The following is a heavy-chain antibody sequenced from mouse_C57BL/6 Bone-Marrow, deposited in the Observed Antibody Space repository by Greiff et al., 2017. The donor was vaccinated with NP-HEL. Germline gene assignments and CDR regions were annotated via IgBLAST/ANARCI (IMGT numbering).Heavy chain of an antibody. J-gene: IGHJ3*01. CDR1: GYTFTSYW. V-gene: IGHV1-64*01. CDR3: ARIYYGNYGFAY. CDR2: IHPNSGST. Sequence: VQLQQSGAELVKPGASVKLSCKASGYTFTSYWMHWVKQRPGQGLEWIGMIHPNSGSTNYNEKFKSKATLTVDKSSSTAYMQLSSLTSEDSAVYYCARIYYGNYGFAYWGQGTLVTVSA. D-gene: IGHD2-1*01.